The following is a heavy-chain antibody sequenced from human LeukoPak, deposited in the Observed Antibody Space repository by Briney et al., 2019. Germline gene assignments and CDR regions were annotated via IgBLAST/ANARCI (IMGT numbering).Heavy chain of an antibody. CDR2: IIPIFGTA. CDR3: ARDGGYYYDSSGYYPGPFDY. V-gene: IGHV1-69*13. J-gene: IGHJ4*02. D-gene: IGHD3-22*01. CDR1: GGTFSSYA. Sequence: SVKVSCKASGGTFSSYAISWVRQAPGQGLEWMGGIIPIFGTANYAQKFQGRVTITADESTSTAYMELSSLRSEDTAVYYCARDGGYYYDSSGYYPGPFDYWGQGTPVTVSS.